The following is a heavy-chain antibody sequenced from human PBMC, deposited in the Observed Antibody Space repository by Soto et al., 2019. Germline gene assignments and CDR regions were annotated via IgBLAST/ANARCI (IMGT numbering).Heavy chain of an antibody. CDR1: GFTYSTYT. Sequence: PGGSLRLSCAASGFTYSTYTMHWVRQAPGKGLEWVSSITGSGGSTYYADSVKGRFTISRDNSKNTLFLQMNSLRAEDTAVYYCTTGLSNGYYNFDYWGQGTPVTVSS. CDR2: ITGSGGST. CDR3: TTGLSNGYYNFDY. J-gene: IGHJ4*02. D-gene: IGHD3-22*01. V-gene: IGHV3-23*01.